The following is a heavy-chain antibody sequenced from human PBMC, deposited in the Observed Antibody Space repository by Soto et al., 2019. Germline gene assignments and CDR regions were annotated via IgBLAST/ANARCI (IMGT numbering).Heavy chain of an antibody. Sequence: QAQLEQSGGEVKKPGSSVKVSCKASRVAFSKFIVTWVRQAPGVGLEWVGGIIPVFGTANYAQKFQGGVTITADESTSTSYMEVNNLRSEDTAVYYCAKVRYSSPMGYYYGMDVWGQGTTVTVSS. CDR1: RVAFSKFI. CDR3: AKVRYSSPMGYYYGMDV. V-gene: IGHV1-69*01. D-gene: IGHD2-2*01. CDR2: IIPVFGTA. J-gene: IGHJ6*02.